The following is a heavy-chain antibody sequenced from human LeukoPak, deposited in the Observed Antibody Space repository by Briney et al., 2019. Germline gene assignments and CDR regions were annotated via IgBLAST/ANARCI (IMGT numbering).Heavy chain of an antibody. Sequence: SGGSLRLSCAASGFTVSSNYMSWVRQAPGKGLEWVSVIYSGGSTYYADSVKGRFTISRDNSKNTLYLQMNSLRAEDTAVYYCARGLEGITMVRGVIPIGMDVWGKGTTVTVSS. D-gene: IGHD3-10*01. CDR1: GFTVSSNY. V-gene: IGHV3-53*01. CDR2: IYSGGST. CDR3: ARGLEGITMVRGVIPIGMDV. J-gene: IGHJ6*04.